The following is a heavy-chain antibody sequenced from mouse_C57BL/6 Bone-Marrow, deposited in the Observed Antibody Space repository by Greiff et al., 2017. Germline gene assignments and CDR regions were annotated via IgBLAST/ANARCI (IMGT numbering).Heavy chain of an antibody. Sequence: DVMLVESGGGLVKPGGSLKLSCAASGFTFSSYTMSWVRQTPEKRLEWVATISGGGGNTYYPDSVKGRFTISRDNAKNTLYLQMSSLRSEDTALYYCARNLITTVVPFAYWGQGTLVTVSA. CDR2: ISGGGGNT. D-gene: IGHD1-1*01. V-gene: IGHV5-9*01. CDR3: ARNLITTVVPFAY. CDR1: GFTFSSYT. J-gene: IGHJ3*01.